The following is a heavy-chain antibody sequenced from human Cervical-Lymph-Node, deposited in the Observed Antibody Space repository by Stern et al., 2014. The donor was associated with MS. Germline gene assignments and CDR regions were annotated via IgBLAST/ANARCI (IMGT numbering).Heavy chain of an antibody. CDR1: GFTFSNAW. J-gene: IGHJ4*02. D-gene: IGHD5-24*01. V-gene: IGHV3-15*01. CDR3: TTDVEMDPIDY. Sequence: QLVESGGGLVKPGGSLRLSCAASGFTFSNAWMSWVRQAPGKGLEWVGRIKSKTDGGTTDYAAPVKGRFTISRDDSKNTLYLQMNSLKTEDPAVYYCTTDVEMDPIDYWGQGTLVTVSS. CDR2: IKSKTDGGTT.